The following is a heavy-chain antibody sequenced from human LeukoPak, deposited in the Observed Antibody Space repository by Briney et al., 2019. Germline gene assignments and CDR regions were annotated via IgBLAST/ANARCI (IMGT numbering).Heavy chain of an antibody. V-gene: IGHV1-18*01. CDR2: ISAYNGNT. CDR3: AREGSSRWYSVSDI. CDR1: GYTFSNHG. D-gene: IGHD6-13*01. Sequence: GASVRVSCKASGYTFSNHGISWVRQAPGQGLEWMGWISAYNGNTNYAQKLQGRVTMTTDTSTGTAYMELRSLRSGDTAVYYCAREGSSRWYSVSDIWGQGTLVTVSS. J-gene: IGHJ4*02.